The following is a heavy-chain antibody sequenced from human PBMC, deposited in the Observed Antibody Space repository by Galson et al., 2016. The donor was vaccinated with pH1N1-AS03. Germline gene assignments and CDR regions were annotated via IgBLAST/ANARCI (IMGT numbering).Heavy chain of an antibody. V-gene: IGHV7-4-1*02. Sequence: SVKVSCKASGYTFNSWGINWVRQAPGQGLEWMGWINTQTGRPTYAPGFIGRFVFSMDPSVSTAYVQISSLKADDTGVYYCLRGASSRFDYWGQGTLVTVSS. CDR2: INTQTGRP. D-gene: IGHD6-19*01. CDR3: LRGASSRFDY. CDR1: GYTFNSWG. J-gene: IGHJ4*02.